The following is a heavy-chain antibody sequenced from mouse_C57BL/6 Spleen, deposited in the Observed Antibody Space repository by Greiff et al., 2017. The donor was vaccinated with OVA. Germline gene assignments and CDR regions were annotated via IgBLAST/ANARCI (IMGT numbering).Heavy chain of an antibody. V-gene: IGHV1-19*01. CDR3: ARTDGWYYAMDY. D-gene: IGHD1-1*02. CDR1: GYTFTDYY. J-gene: IGHJ4*01. CDR2: INPYNGGT. Sequence: VQLKESGPVLVKPGASVKMTCKASGYTFTDYYMNWVKQSHGKSLEWIGVINPYNGGTSYNQKFKGKATLTVDKSSSTAYMELNSLTSEDSAVYYGARTDGWYYAMDYWGQGTSVTVSS.